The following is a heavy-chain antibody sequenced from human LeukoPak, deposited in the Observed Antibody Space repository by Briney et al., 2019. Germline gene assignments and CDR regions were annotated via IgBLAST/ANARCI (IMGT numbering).Heavy chain of an antibody. Sequence: GGPLRLSCAASGFTFSSYAMSWVRQAPGKGLEWVSAIIGSGGSTYYADSVKGRFTISRDNSKNTLYLQMNSLRAEDTAVYYCAKGNIAAAGTLAYFDYWGQGTLVT. V-gene: IGHV3-23*01. J-gene: IGHJ4*02. CDR2: IIGSGGST. D-gene: IGHD6-13*01. CDR3: AKGNIAAAGTLAYFDY. CDR1: GFTFSSYA.